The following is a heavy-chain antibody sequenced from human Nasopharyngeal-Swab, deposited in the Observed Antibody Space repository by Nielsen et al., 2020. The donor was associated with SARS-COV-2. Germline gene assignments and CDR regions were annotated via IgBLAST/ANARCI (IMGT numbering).Heavy chain of an antibody. CDR1: GYTFTDYY. CDR3: ARGFTSSSGWFDP. J-gene: IGHJ5*02. D-gene: IGHD6-6*01. V-gene: IGHV1-8*02. Sequence: ASVKVSCKASGYTFTDYYIYWLRQAPGQGLEWMGWINPNSGNTGYAQKFQGRVTMTRNTSISTAYMELSSLRSEDTAVYYCARGFTSSSGWFDPWGQGTLVTVSS. CDR2: INPNSGNT.